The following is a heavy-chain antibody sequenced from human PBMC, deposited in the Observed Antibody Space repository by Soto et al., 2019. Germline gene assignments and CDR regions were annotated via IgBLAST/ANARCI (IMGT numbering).Heavy chain of an antibody. V-gene: IGHV1-69*01. J-gene: IGHJ4*02. CDR3: ARAQPARPIDS. CDR2: IIPFANAP. D-gene: IGHD6-6*01. Sequence: QVQLVQSGAEVKRPGSSVKVSCKLSGATFISSAMNWLRQAPGLGLEWMGAIIPFANAPSYASDFRGRLTIAADESTRTAYSDLSHLTSDDAAVYYCARAQPARPIDSWGQGTLVAVSS. CDR1: GATFISSA.